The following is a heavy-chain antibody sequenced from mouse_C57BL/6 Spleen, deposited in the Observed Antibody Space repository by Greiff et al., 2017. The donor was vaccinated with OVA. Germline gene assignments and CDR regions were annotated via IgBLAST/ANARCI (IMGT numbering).Heavy chain of an antibody. J-gene: IGHJ2*01. Sequence: DVQLVESGGGLVKPGGSLKLSCAASGFTFSDYGMHWVRQAPEKGLEWVAYISSGSSTIYYADTVKGRFTISRDNAKNTLFLQMTSLRSEDTAMYYCARLYGNYLDYWGQGTTLTVSS. CDR1: GFTFSDYG. V-gene: IGHV5-17*01. D-gene: IGHD2-1*01. CDR3: ARLYGNYLDY. CDR2: ISSGSSTI.